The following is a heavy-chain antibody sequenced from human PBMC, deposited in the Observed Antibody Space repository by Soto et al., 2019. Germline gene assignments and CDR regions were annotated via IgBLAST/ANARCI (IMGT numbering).Heavy chain of an antibody. V-gene: IGHV1-2*02. D-gene: IGHD2-8*02. CDR3: ARGDYGTGGYPFPYFDY. Sequence: HEHLVQSGAEVKRPGGSLKVSCKASGYSFTGYYIHWVRQAPGQGLEWMGWINPDSGATNYAQNFQGRVTLPSETSISTASMDLTSLTSDDTAVYYCARGDYGTGGYPFPYFDYWGQGTLVIVSS. J-gene: IGHJ4*02. CDR1: GYSFTGYY. CDR2: INPDSGAT.